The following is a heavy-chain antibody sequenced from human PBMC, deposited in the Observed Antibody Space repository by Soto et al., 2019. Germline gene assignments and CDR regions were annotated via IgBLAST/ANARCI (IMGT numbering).Heavy chain of an antibody. CDR3: ARACHDSSGYCAFDI. J-gene: IGHJ3*02. CDR1: GYTFTGYY. D-gene: IGHD3-22*01. CDR2: INPNSGGT. V-gene: IGHV1-2*02. Sequence: ASVKVSCKASGYTFTGYYMHWVRQAPGQGLEWMGWINPNSGGTNYAQKFQGRVTTTRDTSISTAYMELSRLRSDDTAVYYCARACHDSSGYCAFDIWGQGTMVTVSS.